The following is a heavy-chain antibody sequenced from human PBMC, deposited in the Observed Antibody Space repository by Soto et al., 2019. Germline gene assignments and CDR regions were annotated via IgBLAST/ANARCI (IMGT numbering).Heavy chain of an antibody. CDR2: INHSGST. CDR1: GGSFSGYY. CDR3: ARSSGVVVPAARHDYTDY. J-gene: IGHJ4*02. V-gene: IGHV4-34*01. D-gene: IGHD2-2*01. Sequence: QVQLQQWGAGLLKPSETLSLTCAVYGGSFSGYYWSWIRQPPGKGLEWIGEINHSGSTNYNPSLKSRVTISVDTSKNQFSLKLSSVTAADTAVYYCARSSGVVVPAARHDYTDYWGQGTLVTVSS.